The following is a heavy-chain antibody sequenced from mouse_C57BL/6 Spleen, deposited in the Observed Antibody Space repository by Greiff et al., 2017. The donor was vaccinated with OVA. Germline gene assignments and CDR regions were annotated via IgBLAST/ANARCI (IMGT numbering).Heavy chain of an antibody. Sequence: VQLQQSGAELAKPGASVTLSCKASGYTFTSYWMHWVKQRPGQGLEWIGYINPSSGYPKYNQTFKDTATLTADTSSSTAYMQLSSRTYEDSAVYYCARVITTVVAPDYWGKGTTLTVSS. V-gene: IGHV1-7*01. J-gene: IGHJ2*01. CDR2: INPSSGYP. D-gene: IGHD1-1*01. CDR3: ARVITTVVAPDY. CDR1: GYTFTSYW.